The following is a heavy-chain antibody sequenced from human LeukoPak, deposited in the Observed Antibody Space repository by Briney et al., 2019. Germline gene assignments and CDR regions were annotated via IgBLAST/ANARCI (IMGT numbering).Heavy chain of an antibody. J-gene: IGHJ4*02. CDR1: GFTFSSYA. CDR3: AKVRGYSGYEPIDY. Sequence: GGSLRLSCAASGFTFSSYAMSWVRQAPGRGLEWVSAISGSGGSTYYADSVKGRFTISRDNSKNTLYLQMNSLRAEDTAVYYCAKVRGYSGYEPIDYWGQGTLVTVSS. CDR2: ISGSGGST. D-gene: IGHD5-12*01. V-gene: IGHV3-23*01.